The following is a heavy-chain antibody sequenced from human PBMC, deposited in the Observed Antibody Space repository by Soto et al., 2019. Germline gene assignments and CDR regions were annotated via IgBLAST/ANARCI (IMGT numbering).Heavy chain of an antibody. V-gene: IGHV1-8*01. CDR2: MNPNSGNT. D-gene: IGHD6-13*01. CDR1: GYTFTSYD. CDR3: ARERRQLVGDAFDI. Sequence: ASVKVSCKASGYTFTSYDINWVRQATGQGLEWMGWMNPNSGNTGYAQKFQGRVTMTRNTSISTAYMELSSLRSEDTAVYYCARERRQLVGDAFDIWGQGTMVTVS. J-gene: IGHJ3*02.